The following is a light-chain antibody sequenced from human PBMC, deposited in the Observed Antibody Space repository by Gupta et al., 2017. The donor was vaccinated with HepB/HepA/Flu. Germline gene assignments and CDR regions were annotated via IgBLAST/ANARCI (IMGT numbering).Light chain of an antibody. CDR3: QSYDSSLTGWV. CDR1: SSNIGAGYD. V-gene: IGLV1-40*01. CDR2: GNN. J-gene: IGLJ3*02. Sequence: QPPLPHPPSLSWAPAQPVTISCTGTSSNIGAGYDVHWYQHLPGTAPKALIYGNNNRPSGVPDRFSGSKSGTSASLAIAGLQAEDEADYYCQSYDSSLTGWVFGAGTKMTVL.